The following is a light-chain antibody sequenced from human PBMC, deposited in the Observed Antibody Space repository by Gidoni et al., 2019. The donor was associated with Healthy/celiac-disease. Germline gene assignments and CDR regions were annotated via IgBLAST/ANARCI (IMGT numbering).Light chain of an antibody. Sequence: EIVMTQSPSTLSVSPGERATLSCRASQSVSSNLAWYQQKPGQAPRLLIYGASTRPTGIPARFSGSGSGTEFTLTISSLQSEDFAVYYCQQYNSWQDTFGQGTKLEIK. CDR3: QQYNSWQDT. CDR1: QSVSSN. V-gene: IGKV3-15*01. CDR2: GAS. J-gene: IGKJ2*01.